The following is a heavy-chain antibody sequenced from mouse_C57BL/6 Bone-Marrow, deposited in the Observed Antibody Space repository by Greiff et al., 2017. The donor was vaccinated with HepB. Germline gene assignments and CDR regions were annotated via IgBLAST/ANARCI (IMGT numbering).Heavy chain of an antibody. CDR3: ARSRGLLPSWFAY. Sequence: QVQLQQPGAELVKPGASVKLSCKASGYTFTSYWMHWVKQRPGRGLEGIGRIDPNRGGTQYNEKFKRKATLTVDKPSSTAYRQLSSLTSEDSAVYYCARSRGLLPSWFAYWGQGTLVTVSA. D-gene: IGHD3-3*01. V-gene: IGHV1-72*01. CDR1: GYTFTSYW. J-gene: IGHJ3*01. CDR2: IDPNRGGT.